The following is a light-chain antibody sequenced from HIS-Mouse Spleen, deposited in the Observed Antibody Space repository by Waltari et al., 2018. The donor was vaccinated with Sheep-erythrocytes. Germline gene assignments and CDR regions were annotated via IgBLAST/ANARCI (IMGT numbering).Light chain of an antibody. CDR1: KLGDKY. V-gene: IGLV3-1*01. CDR3: QAWDSSTVV. Sequence: SYELTQPPSVSVSPGQTASLTCSGDKLGDKYAFWYQQKPGQSPVLVIYQDSKRPSGIPERFSGSNSGNTATLTISGTQAIDEADYYCQAWDSSTVVFGGGTKLTVL. J-gene: IGLJ2*01. CDR2: QDS.